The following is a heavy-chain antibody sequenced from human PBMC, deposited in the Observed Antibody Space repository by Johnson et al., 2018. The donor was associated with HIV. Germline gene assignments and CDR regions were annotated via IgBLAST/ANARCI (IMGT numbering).Heavy chain of an antibody. Sequence: VQLVESGGVVAQPGGSLRLSCAASGFTFSNAWMSWVRQAPGKGLEWVSVIYSGGSTYSADSVRGRFTISRDNSKNTLYLQMNSLRAEDTAVYYCARDLVSLEDAFDIWGQGTMVTVSS. D-gene: IGHD3-16*02. V-gene: IGHV3-66*01. CDR3: ARDLVSLEDAFDI. CDR2: IYSGGST. J-gene: IGHJ3*02. CDR1: GFTFSNAW.